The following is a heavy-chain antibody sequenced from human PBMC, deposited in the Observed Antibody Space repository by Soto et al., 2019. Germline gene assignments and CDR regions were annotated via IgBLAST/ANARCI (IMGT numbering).Heavy chain of an antibody. J-gene: IGHJ6*02. Sequence: SVKVSCKASGYTFTSYAINWVRQAPGQGLEWMGGIIPMFGTADYTQKFQGRVTITADESTSTAYMELSSLRSEDTAVYYCARGDSSSSGLLYYAMDVWGQGTTVTVSS. V-gene: IGHV1-69*13. CDR1: GYTFTSYA. CDR2: IIPMFGTA. CDR3: ARGDSSSSGLLYYAMDV. D-gene: IGHD6-6*01.